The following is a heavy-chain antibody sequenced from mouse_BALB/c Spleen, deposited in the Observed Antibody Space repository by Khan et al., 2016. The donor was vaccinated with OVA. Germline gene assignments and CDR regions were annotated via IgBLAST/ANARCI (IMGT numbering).Heavy chain of an antibody. J-gene: IGHJ3*01. CDR3: VREGTYYRNGDGIDY. Sequence: VQLQESGAELARPGASVKMSCKTSGYTFTSYTIHWIKLRPGQGLEWIGHINPNNGYTNYNQKFKDKATLTADKSSTTVYMQLSSLTSDDSAVYYCVREGTYYRNGDGIDYWGQGTLVTVSA. CDR2: INPNNGYT. D-gene: IGHD2-14*01. CDR1: GYTFTSYT. V-gene: IGHV1-4*01.